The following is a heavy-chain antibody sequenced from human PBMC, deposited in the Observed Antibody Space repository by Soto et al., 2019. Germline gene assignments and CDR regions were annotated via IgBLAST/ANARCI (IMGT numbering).Heavy chain of an antibody. J-gene: IGHJ4*02. Sequence: VGSLRLSCAASGFTFSSYWMSWVRQAPGKGLEWVANIKQDGSEKYYVDSVKGRFTISRDNAKNSLYLQMNSLRAEDTAVYYCAREGYSSSSAPLDYWGQGTLVTVSS. CDR2: IKQDGSEK. D-gene: IGHD6-6*01. CDR1: GFTFSSYW. CDR3: AREGYSSSSAPLDY. V-gene: IGHV3-7*03.